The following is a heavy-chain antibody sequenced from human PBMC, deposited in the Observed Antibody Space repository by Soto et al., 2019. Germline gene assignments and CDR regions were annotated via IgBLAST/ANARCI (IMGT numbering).Heavy chain of an antibody. CDR1: GFTNAW. V-gene: IGHV3-15*01. CDR3: TTHSGVLNIFDY. CDR2: IKTETDGGTT. J-gene: IGHJ4*02. Sequence: VQLVESGGGVVQPGRSLRLSCSASGFTNAWMSWIRQAPGKGLEWVGRIKTETDGGTTDYAAPVKGRFSISRDDSKNTLSLQMNSLKTEDTAVYYCTTHSGVLNIFDYWGQGTLVTVSS. D-gene: IGHD3-3*01.